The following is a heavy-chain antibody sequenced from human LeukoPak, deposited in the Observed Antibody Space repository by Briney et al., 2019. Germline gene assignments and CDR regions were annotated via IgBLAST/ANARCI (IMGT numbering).Heavy chain of an antibody. CDR2: ISYDGSNK. V-gene: IGHV3-30*18. CDR3: AQAWRWLQLNY. D-gene: IGHD5-24*01. CDR1: GFTFSSYG. Sequence: GGSLRLCCAASGFTFSSYGMHWVRQAPGKGLEWVAVISYDGSNKYYADSVKGRFTISRDNSMNTLYLQMNSLRDEDTAVYYCAQAWRWLQLNYWGQGTLVTVSS. J-gene: IGHJ4*02.